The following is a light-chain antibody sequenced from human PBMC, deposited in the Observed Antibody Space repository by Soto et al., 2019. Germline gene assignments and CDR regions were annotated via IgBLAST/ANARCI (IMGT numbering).Light chain of an antibody. CDR3: QHYDHLPPLS. Sequence: DIQMTQSPSSLSATVGDRVTISCQASQDIKNYLNWYQQKPGKAPNLLIYDASNLKTGVPSRFSGSGSGTHFTFTISSLQPEDIATYYCQHYDHLPPLSFGGGTKVEIK. CDR1: QDIKNY. J-gene: IGKJ4*01. CDR2: DAS. V-gene: IGKV1-33*01.